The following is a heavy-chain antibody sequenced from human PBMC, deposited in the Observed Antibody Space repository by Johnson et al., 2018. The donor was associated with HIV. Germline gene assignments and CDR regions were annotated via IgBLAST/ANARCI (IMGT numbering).Heavy chain of an antibody. V-gene: IGHV3-74*01. CDR1: GFTFSSYW. J-gene: IGHJ3*02. Sequence: EVQLVESGGGLVQPGGSLRLSCAASGFTFSSYWMHWVRQAPGKGLVWVSRINSDGSSTSYADSLKGRFTISRDNSKNPLYLHMNSLRGEDTAVYYCAKDRILSGYGPDAFDIWGQGTMVTVSS. CDR3: AKDRILSGYGPDAFDI. D-gene: IGHD5-12*01. CDR2: INSDGSST.